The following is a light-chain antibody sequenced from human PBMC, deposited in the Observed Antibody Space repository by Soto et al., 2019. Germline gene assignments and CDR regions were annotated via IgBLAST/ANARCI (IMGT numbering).Light chain of an antibody. V-gene: IGKV3-20*01. Sequence: EIVLTQSPGTLSLSPGERATLSCRASQSVSNNYLAWYQQKPGQAPRLLIYGASSRATGIPDRFSGSGSATDFTLTISRLEPEDFAVYYCQQYGSSGTFGQGTKVDIK. CDR2: GAS. CDR1: QSVSNNY. J-gene: IGKJ1*01. CDR3: QQYGSSGT.